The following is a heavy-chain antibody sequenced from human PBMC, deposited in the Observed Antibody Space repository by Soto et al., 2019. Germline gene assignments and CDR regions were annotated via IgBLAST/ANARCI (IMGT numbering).Heavy chain of an antibody. V-gene: IGHV4-4*08. CDR1: SDSSSSYK. Sequence: QVQLQESGPGLVKPSETLSLTCTVSSDSSSSYKWSWIRQTPGKGLEWIGYIDTNGGIRYNPSLSTPITITISIDPSTKQVSLRLSSVTAADTAVYYCVRQGFGPLHGLVDVWGQGTTVTVSS. CDR2: IDTNGGI. J-gene: IGHJ6*02. D-gene: IGHD3-10*01. CDR3: VRQGFGPLHGLVDV.